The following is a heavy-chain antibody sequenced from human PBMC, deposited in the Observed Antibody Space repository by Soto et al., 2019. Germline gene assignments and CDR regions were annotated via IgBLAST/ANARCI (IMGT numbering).Heavy chain of an antibody. D-gene: IGHD2-8*01. Sequence: EVQLMESGGGLVQPGGSLRLSCTASGFTFSNYWVNWVRQAPGKGLVWVSRINPDGRITTYADSVKGRFSISRDNARNVVNLRMGSLRGGDTAVYFCARVPISEALYSVYWGQGTLVTVSS. CDR3: ARVPISEALYSVY. J-gene: IGHJ4*02. V-gene: IGHV3-74*03. CDR2: INPDGRIT. CDR1: GFTFSNYW.